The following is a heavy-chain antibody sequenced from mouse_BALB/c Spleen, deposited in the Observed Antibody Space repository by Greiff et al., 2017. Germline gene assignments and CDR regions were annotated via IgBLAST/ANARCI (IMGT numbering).Heavy chain of an antibody. V-gene: IGHV3-2*02. CDR2: ISYSGST. J-gene: IGHJ4*01. Sequence: VQLKESGPGLVKPSQSLSLTCTVTGYSITSDYAWNWIRQFPGNKLEWMGYISYSGSTSYNPSLKSRISITRDTSKNQFFLQLNSVTTEDTATYYCARGVSTMDAMDYWGQGTSVTVSS. CDR3: ARGVSTMDAMDY. D-gene: IGHD2-1*01. CDR1: GYSITSDYA.